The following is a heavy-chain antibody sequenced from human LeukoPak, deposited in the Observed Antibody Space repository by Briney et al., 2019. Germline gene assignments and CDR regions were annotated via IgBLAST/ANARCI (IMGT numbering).Heavy chain of an antibody. CDR3: AKVPAAHHTHFDY. CDR2: ISYDGSNK. D-gene: IGHD2-2*01. V-gene: IGHV3-30*18. CDR1: GFTVSSNY. J-gene: IGHJ4*02. Sequence: PGGSLRLSCAASGFTVSSNYMSWVRQAPGKGLEWVAVISYDGSNKYYADSVKGRFTISRDNSKNTLYLPMNSLRAEDTAVYYCAKVPAAHHTHFDYWGQGTLVTVSS.